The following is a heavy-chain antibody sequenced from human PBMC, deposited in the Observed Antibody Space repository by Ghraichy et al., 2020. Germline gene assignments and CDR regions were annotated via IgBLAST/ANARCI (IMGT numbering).Heavy chain of an antibody. CDR3: ARDPTFFYYAMDV. V-gene: IGHV3-66*01. Sequence: LSLTCVASGFTVSSNYMSWVRQAPGRGLEWVSVIYSGGSTYYADSVRGRFTISRDNSKNTLYLQMNSLRAEDTAVYYCARDPTFFYYAMDVWGQGTTVTVSS. CDR1: GFTVSSNY. J-gene: IGHJ6*02. CDR2: IYSGGST.